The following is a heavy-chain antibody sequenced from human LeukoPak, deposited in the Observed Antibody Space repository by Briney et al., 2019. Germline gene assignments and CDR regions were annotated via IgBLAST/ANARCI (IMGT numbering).Heavy chain of an antibody. Sequence: PGGSLRLSCAASGLTFSSYGMHWDRQAPGKGLEWVAVIWYDGSNKYYADSVKGRFTISRDNSKNTLYLQMNSLRAEDTAVYYCARDKATYYDLWSGSGWFDPWGQRTLVTVSS. CDR3: ARDKATYYDLWSGSGWFDP. V-gene: IGHV3-33*01. CDR2: IWYDGSNK. CDR1: GLTFSSYG. J-gene: IGHJ5*02. D-gene: IGHD3-3*01.